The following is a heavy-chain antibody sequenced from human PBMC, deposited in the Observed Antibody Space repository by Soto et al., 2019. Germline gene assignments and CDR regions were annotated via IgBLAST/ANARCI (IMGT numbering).Heavy chain of an antibody. CDR2: ISYDGSSK. V-gene: IGHV3-30-3*01. CDR3: ARDRTAQYYYYGMDV. CDR1: GFTFSSYA. Sequence: QVQLVESGGGVVQPGRSLRLSCATSGFTFSSYAMHWVRQAPGKGLEWVAVISYDGSSKYYADSVKGRFTISRDNSKNTLYLQMNSLRPEDTALYYCARDRTAQYYYYGMDVWGQGTTVTVSS. D-gene: IGHD2-21*02. J-gene: IGHJ6*02.